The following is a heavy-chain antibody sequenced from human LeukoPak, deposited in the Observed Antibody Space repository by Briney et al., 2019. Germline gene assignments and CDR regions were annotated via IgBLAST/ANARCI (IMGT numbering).Heavy chain of an antibody. J-gene: IGHJ4*02. CDR3: AKDWGIAVAGIDY. Sequence: GRSLRLSCAASGFTFSSYGMHWVRQAPGKGLEWVAVISYDGSNKYYADSVKGRLTISRDNSKNTLYLQMNSLRAEDTAVYYCAKDWGIAVAGIDYWGQGTLVTVSS. CDR2: ISYDGSNK. D-gene: IGHD6-19*01. CDR1: GFTFSSYG. V-gene: IGHV3-30*18.